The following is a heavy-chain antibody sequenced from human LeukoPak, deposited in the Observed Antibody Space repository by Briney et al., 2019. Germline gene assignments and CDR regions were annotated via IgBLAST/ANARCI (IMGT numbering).Heavy chain of an antibody. CDR1: GYTFTSYD. V-gene: IGHV1-8*01. CDR3: ARGRHSSSGWYWGNWFDP. CDR2: MNPNCGNT. D-gene: IGHD6-19*01. J-gene: IGHJ5*02. Sequence: ASVKVSCKASGYTFTSYDINWVRQATGQGLEWMGWMNPNCGNTGYAQKFQGRVTITRNTSISTAYMGLSSLRSEDTAVYYCARGRHSSSGWYWGNWFDPWGQGTLVTVSS.